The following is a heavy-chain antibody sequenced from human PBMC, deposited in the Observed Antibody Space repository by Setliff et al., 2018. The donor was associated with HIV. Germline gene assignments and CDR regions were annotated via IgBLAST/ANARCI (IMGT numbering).Heavy chain of an antibody. J-gene: IGHJ4*02. D-gene: IGHD3-22*01. CDR1: DDSINSYY. V-gene: IGHV4-4*07. CDR2: IHTSGSI. Sequence: PSETLSLTCTFSDDSINSYYCAWIRQPAGKRLQLIGRIHTSGSINYNPSLRSRVFLSVDPSKNQCSLKVHSLTAADTAVYYCARAGYYFPYFDYWGQGMLVTVSS. CDR3: ARAGYYFPYFDY.